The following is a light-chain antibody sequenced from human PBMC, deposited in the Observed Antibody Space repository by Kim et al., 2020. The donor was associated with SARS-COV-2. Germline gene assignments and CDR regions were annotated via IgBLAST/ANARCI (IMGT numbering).Light chain of an antibody. Sequence: EIVLTQSPGTLSLSPGERATLSCRASQSVSGRYLAWYQQKPGQAPRLLIFGSSARATGIPDRFSGSGSGTDFTLTISRLEPEDFAVYCCQQYGTSPWTFGQGTKVDIK. CDR2: GSS. CDR1: QSVSGRY. CDR3: QQYGTSPWT. J-gene: IGKJ1*01. V-gene: IGKV3-20*01.